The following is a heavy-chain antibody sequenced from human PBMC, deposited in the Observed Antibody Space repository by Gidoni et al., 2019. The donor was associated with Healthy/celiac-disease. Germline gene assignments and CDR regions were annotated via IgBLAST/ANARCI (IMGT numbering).Heavy chain of an antibody. CDR1: EDTFSSYA. CDR2: ISPIFGTA. D-gene: IGHD5-18*01. V-gene: IGHV1-69*01. Sequence: QVQLVQDGAKVKKPGSSVKICCKASEDTFSSYAISWVPQAPGQGLEWMGGISPIFGTANYAQKFKGRVTITADESTSTAYMELSILRSEDTAVYYGARARAVDTAMDDYYYYGMDVWGQGTTVTVSS. J-gene: IGHJ6*02. CDR3: ARARAVDTAMDDYYYYGMDV.